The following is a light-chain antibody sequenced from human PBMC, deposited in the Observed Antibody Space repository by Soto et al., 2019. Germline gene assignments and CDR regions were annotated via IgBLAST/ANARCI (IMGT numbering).Light chain of an antibody. CDR2: DVS. Sequence: QSALTQPRSVSGSPGQSVTISCTGTSSDVGGYNHVSWYQQHPGKAPKLMIYDVSNRPSGVPDRFSGYKSASTASLTISGLQAEDEADYYCCSYAGSYTFVFGTGTKVTVL. V-gene: IGLV2-11*01. CDR3: CSYAGSYTFV. CDR1: SSDVGGYNH. J-gene: IGLJ1*01.